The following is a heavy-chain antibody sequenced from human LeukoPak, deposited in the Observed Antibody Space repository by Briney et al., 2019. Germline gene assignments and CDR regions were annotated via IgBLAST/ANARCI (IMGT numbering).Heavy chain of an antibody. D-gene: IGHD6-13*01. CDR3: ARDIETAAIDY. CDR2: ISYDGSNK. V-gene: IGHV3-30-3*01. CDR1: GFTFSSYA. Sequence: PGGSLRLSCAASGFTFSSYAMHWVRQAPGKGLEWVAVISYDGSNKYYADSVRGRFTISRDNAKNTLYLQLNSLRAEDTAVYYCARDIETAAIDYWGRGTLVTVSS. J-gene: IGHJ4*02.